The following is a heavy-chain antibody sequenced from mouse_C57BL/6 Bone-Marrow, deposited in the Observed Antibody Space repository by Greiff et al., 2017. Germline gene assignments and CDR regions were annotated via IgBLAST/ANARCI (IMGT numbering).Heavy chain of an antibody. CDR3: AREGFYSNYVYWYFDV. V-gene: IGHV1-69*01. D-gene: IGHD2-5*01. J-gene: IGHJ1*03. Sequence: QVQLQQPGAELVLPGASVKLSCKASGYTFTSYWMHWVKQRPGQGLEWIGEIDPSDSYTNYNQKFKGKSTLTVDKSSSTAYMQLSSLTTEDSAIYYCAREGFYSNYVYWYFDVWGTGTTVTVSS. CDR1: GYTFTSYW. CDR2: IDPSDSYT.